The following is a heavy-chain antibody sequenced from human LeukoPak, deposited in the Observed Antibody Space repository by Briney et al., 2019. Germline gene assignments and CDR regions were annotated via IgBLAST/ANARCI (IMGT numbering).Heavy chain of an antibody. Sequence: PSETLSLTCTVSGGSISSSSYYWGWIRQPPGKGLEWIGGIYYSGSTYYNPSLKSRVTISVDTSKNQFSLKLSSVTAADTAVYYCARLRGADFDYWGQGTLVTVSS. V-gene: IGHV4-39*01. CDR3: ARLRGADFDY. CDR2: IYYSGST. CDR1: GGSISSSSYY. D-gene: IGHD3-10*01. J-gene: IGHJ4*02.